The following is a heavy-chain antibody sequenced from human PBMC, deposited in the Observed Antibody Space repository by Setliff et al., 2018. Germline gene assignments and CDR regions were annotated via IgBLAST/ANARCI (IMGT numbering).Heavy chain of an antibody. CDR2: INQHGSAK. J-gene: IGHJ4*02. Sequence: PGGSLRLSCAASGFTFNSYWMSWVRQAPGKGLEWVANINQHGSAKYYVDSVKGRFTISRDNAKNSLYLQAKGLRAEDTAVYYCVKDGVGPTYTYFFDYWGQGSQVTVSS. CDR3: VKDGVGPTYTYFFDY. CDR1: GFTFNSYW. V-gene: IGHV3-7*03. D-gene: IGHD1-26*01.